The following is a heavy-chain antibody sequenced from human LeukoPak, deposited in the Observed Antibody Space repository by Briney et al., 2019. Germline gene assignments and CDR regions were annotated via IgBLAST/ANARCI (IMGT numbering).Heavy chain of an antibody. J-gene: IGHJ6*03. Sequence: GGSLRLSCAASGFTFSSYSMNWVRQAPGKGLEWVAFIRYDGSNKYYADSVKGRFTISRDNFKNTLYLQMNSLRAEDTAVYYCAKVYSGYDYSYYYYYVDVWGKGTTVTISS. V-gene: IGHV3-30*02. CDR2: IRYDGSNK. CDR1: GFTFSSYS. D-gene: IGHD5-12*01. CDR3: AKVYSGYDYSYYYYYVDV.